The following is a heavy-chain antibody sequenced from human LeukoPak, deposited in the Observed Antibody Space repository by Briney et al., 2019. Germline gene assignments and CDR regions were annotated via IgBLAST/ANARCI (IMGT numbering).Heavy chain of an antibody. V-gene: IGHV3-73*01. J-gene: IGHJ4*02. Sequence: PGGSLKLSCVASGFTFSGSAMHWVRQASGKGLEWVARIRSKAGGYATEYAASVKGRFTISREDSKNTAYLQMNSLKTEDTAVYYCTGGTTVTTLDYWGQGTLVTVSS. D-gene: IGHD4-17*01. CDR2: IRSKAGGYAT. CDR3: TGGTTVTTLDY. CDR1: GFTFSGSA.